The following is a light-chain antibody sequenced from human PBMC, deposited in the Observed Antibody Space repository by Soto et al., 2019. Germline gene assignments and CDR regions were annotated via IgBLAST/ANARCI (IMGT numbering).Light chain of an antibody. Sequence: EIVLTQSPDTLSLSPGERATLSCRGSQRVSGNYLAWYQQKPGQAPRLNIYGASSGATGIPDRFRGSGSGTAFTLTINRLEPEDFALYYCQQYGDSPLTFGGGTKVEVK. J-gene: IGKJ4*01. CDR1: QRVSGNY. V-gene: IGKV3-20*01. CDR3: QQYGDSPLT. CDR2: GAS.